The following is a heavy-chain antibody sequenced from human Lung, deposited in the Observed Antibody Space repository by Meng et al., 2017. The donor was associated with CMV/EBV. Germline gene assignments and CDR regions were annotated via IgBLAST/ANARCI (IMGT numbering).Heavy chain of an antibody. V-gene: IGHV3-21*01. CDR2: ISSSSSYI. J-gene: IGHJ6*02. CDR1: GFTFSSYS. Sequence: GGSLRLSCAASGFTFSSYSMNWVRQAPGKGLEWVSSISSSSSYIYYADSVKGRFTISRDNAKNSLYLQMNSLRAEDTAVYYCARDSSSSYYYYGMDVWGQGNXVTVAS. CDR3: ARDSSSSYYYYGMDV. D-gene: IGHD6-6*01.